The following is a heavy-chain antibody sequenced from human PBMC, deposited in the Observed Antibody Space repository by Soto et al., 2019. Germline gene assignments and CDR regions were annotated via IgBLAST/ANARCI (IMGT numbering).Heavy chain of an antibody. D-gene: IGHD1-26*01. V-gene: IGHV2-5*01. J-gene: IGHJ4*02. CDR1: GFSLSTSGVG. CDR3: AHRGVGYFDY. Sequence: SGPTLVNPTQTLTLTCTFSGFSLSTSGVGVGWIRQPPGKALEWLALIYWNDDKRYSPSLNIRLTVTKDTAKNQVVLIMTNMDPVDTATYYCAHRGVGYFDYWGQGTLVTVSS. CDR2: IYWNDDK.